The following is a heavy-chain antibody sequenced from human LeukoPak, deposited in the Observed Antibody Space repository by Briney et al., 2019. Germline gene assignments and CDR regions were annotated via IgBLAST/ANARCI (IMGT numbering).Heavy chain of an antibody. Sequence: PSETLSLTCTVSGGSISSSSYYWGWIRQPPGKGLEWIGSIYYSGSTYYNPSLKSRVTISVDTSKNQFSLKLSSVTAADTAVYYCASLVVAAPYYFDYWGQGTLVTVSS. CDR3: ASLVVAAPYYFDY. J-gene: IGHJ4*02. D-gene: IGHD2-15*01. CDR2: IYYSGST. CDR1: GGSISSSSYY. V-gene: IGHV4-39*07.